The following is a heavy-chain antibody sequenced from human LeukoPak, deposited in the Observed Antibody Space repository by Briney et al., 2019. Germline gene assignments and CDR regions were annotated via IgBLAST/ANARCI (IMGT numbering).Heavy chain of an antibody. CDR3: ARDRQQLVRGDYFDY. CDR1: GGSIDSGSYY. CDR2: IYYSGST. V-gene: IGHV4-39*06. D-gene: IGHD6-13*01. J-gene: IGHJ4*02. Sequence: SETLSLTCTVSGGSIDSGSYYWGWIRQPPGKGLEWIGSIYYSGSTYYNPSLKSLKSRVSISVDTSKNQVALKVKSVTAADTAVYYCARDRQQLVRGDYFDYWGQETLVTVSS.